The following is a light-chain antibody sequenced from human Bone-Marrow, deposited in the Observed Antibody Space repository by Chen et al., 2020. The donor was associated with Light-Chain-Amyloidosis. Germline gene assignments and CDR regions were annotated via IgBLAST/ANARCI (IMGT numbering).Light chain of an antibody. CDR1: NIGSTS. CDR2: DDS. V-gene: IGLV3-21*02. Sequence: SYVLTHPSSVSVAPGQTATIACGGNNIGSTSVHWYQQTPGQAPLLVVYDDSDRPSGIPERLSGSNSGNTATLTISRGEDGDEADYYCQVWDRSSDRPVFGGGTKLTVL. CDR3: QVWDRSSDRPV. J-gene: IGLJ3*02.